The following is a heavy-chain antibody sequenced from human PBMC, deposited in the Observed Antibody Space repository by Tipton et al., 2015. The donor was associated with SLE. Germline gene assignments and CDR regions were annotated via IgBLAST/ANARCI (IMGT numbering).Heavy chain of an antibody. V-gene: IGHV3-7*01. D-gene: IGHD1-26*01. J-gene: IGHJ6*03. CDR3: ARDGLHGDYYYMDV. CDR1: GFTFSSYW. CDR2: IKEDGSEK. Sequence: SLRLSCAASGFTFSSYWMSWVRQAPGKGLEWVANIKEDGSEKHYVDSVKGRFTISRDNAKNSLYLQMNSLRAEDTAVYYCARDGLHGDYYYMDVWGKGTTVTVSS.